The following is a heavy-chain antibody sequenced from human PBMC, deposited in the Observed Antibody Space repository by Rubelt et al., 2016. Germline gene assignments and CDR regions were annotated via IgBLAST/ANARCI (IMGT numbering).Heavy chain of an antibody. CDR2: ISSSSSTI. V-gene: IGHV3-48*04. CDR1: GFTFSSYS. Sequence: EVQLVESGGGFVQPGGSLRLSCAASGFTFSSYSMNWVRQAPGKGLEWVSYISSSSSTIYYAGSVKGRFTISRDNAKNSLYLQMDSLRAEDTAVYYCANAPEFGESSYWGQGTLVTVSS. D-gene: IGHD3-10*01. CDR3: ANAPEFGESSY. J-gene: IGHJ4*02.